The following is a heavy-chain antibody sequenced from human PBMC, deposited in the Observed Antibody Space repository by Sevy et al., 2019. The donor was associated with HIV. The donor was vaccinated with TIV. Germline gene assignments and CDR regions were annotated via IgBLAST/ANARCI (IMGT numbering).Heavy chain of an antibody. D-gene: IGHD3-22*01. CDR2: IYGSGSTT. V-gene: IGHV3-23*01. CDR3: AGGRFDSSGSFDAFDI. J-gene: IGHJ3*02. Sequence: GGSLRLSCKPSGFTVVSYAMNWVRQAPGKGLEWVSTIYGSGSTTYHADSLRGRFNISRDDSKNTLYLQMNSLKTEDTAVYYCAGGRFDSSGSFDAFDIWGQGTMVTVSS. CDR1: GFTVVSYA.